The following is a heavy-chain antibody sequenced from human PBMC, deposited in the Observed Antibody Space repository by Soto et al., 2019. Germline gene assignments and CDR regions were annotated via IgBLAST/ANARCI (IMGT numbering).Heavy chain of an antibody. J-gene: IGHJ4*02. CDR2: ISWNSGSA. CDR1: GFTFDDYA. V-gene: IGHV3-9*01. Sequence: GGSLRLSCAASGFTFDDYAMHWVRQLPGKGLEWVSGISWNSGSAAYMDSVKGRFLISRDNAKKSLFLQMRSLRPEDTALYYCVKGLNYNFDNIGFHGWGQGTLVTVSS. D-gene: IGHD3-22*01. CDR3: VKGLNYNFDNIGFHG.